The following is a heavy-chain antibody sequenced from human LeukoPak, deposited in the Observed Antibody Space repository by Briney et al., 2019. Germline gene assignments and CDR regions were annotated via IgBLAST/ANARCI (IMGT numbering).Heavy chain of an antibody. V-gene: IGHV4-59*01. CDR1: GGSISSYY. Sequence: SETLSLTCTVSGGSISSYYWSWIRQPPGTGLEWIGYIYYSGSTNYNPSLKSRVTISVDTSKNQFSLKLSSVTAADTAVYYCARTRSTSPRSSMDVWGQGTTVTVSS. CDR2: IYYSGST. CDR3: ARTRSTSPRSSMDV. J-gene: IGHJ6*02. D-gene: IGHD2-2*01.